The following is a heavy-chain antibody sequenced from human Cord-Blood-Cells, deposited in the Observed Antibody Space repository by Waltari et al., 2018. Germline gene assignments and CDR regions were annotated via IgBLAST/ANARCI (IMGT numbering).Heavy chain of an antibody. J-gene: IGHJ4*02. Sequence: EVQLVESGGGLIQHGGSLRLSCAASGCTVSSNYMSWVRQAPGKGLGLVSVIYSGGSTYYADSVKGRFTISRDNSKNTLYLQMNSLRAEDTAVYYCASPGGYWGQGTLVTVSS. CDR2: IYSGGST. CDR3: ASPGGY. CDR1: GCTVSSNY. V-gene: IGHV3-53*01.